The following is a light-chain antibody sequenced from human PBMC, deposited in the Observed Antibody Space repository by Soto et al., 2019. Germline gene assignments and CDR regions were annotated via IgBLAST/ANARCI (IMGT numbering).Light chain of an antibody. CDR2: DVN. CDR3: TSWTTSTTMK. J-gene: IGLJ2*01. CDR1: SSDVGAYNY. V-gene: IGLV2-14*01. Sequence: QSALTQPASVSGSPGQSITISCTGTSSDVGAYNYVSWYQQHPGRAPKLMIYDVNIRPSGVSNRFSGSKSGNTASLTISGLQAEDEAYYYCTSWTTSTTMKFGGGTKLTLL.